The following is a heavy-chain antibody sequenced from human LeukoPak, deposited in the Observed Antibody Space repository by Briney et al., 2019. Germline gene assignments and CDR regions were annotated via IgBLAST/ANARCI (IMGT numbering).Heavy chain of an antibody. J-gene: IGHJ3*01. D-gene: IGHD3-22*01. V-gene: IGHV3-30-3*01. CDR3: ARAILTYYDSSGYSG. CDR2: ISYDGINK. Sequence: PGGSLRLSCAASGFTFSSYAMHWVRQAPGKGLEWVAVISYDGINKYYADSVKGRFTISRDNSKNTLYLQMNSLRAEDTAVYYCARAILTYYDSSGYSGWGQGTMVTVSS. CDR1: GFTFSSYA.